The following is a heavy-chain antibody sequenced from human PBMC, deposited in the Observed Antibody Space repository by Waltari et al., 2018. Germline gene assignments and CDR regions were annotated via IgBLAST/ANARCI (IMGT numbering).Heavy chain of an antibody. CDR3: ARDFHYWSGYFDH. V-gene: IGHV1-18*01. J-gene: IGHJ4*02. CDR1: GYTFSNYG. Sequence: QIQLVQSGTEVKEPGASARVSCKASGYTFSNYGFSWVRRAHGQGLEWLGWISAKTGDTNYAQRFQGRVTMTTDTSTTTAFMDLRSLRSDDSAIYYCARDFHYWSGYFDHWGQGTLVTVSP. D-gene: IGHD3-3*02. CDR2: ISAKTGDT.